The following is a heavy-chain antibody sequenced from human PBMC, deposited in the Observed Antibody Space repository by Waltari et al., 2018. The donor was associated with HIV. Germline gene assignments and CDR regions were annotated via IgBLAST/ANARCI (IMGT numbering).Heavy chain of an antibody. CDR2: ISYDENNK. V-gene: IGHV3-30*16. D-gene: IGHD3-10*02. Sequence: QVQLVESGGGVVQPGRSLRLSCAASGFTFSSYAMHWVRPAPGKAPEWLTVISYDENNKYYANSVEGRFTISRDNSLNTLFLHMNSLRPEDTAVYYCTKTSGAATMWDSFDIWGQGTMVTVSS. J-gene: IGHJ3*02. CDR3: TKTSGAATMWDSFDI. CDR1: GFTFSSYA.